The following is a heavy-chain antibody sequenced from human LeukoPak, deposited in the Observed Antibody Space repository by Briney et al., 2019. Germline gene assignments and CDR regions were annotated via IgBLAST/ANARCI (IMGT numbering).Heavy chain of an antibody. CDR1: GFSLSTRGVG. J-gene: IGHJ3*02. CDR2: IYWDDDK. Sequence: SGPTLVKPTQTLTLTCTISGFSLSTRGVGVGWIRQPPGKALDWLSLIYWDDDKRYSPSLKSRLTITKVTSKNQVVLTMTNMDPVDTATYYCAHRLQQLVRRDAFDIWGQGTMVTVSS. D-gene: IGHD6-13*01. V-gene: IGHV2-5*02. CDR3: AHRLQQLVRRDAFDI.